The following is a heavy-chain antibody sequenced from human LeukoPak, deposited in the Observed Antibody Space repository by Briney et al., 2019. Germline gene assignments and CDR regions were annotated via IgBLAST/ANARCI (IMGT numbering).Heavy chain of an antibody. Sequence: GAPVKVSCKASGYTFTGYYMHWVRQAPGQGLEWMGWINPNSGGTNYAQKFQGRVTMTRDTSISTAYMELIRLRSDDTAVYYCARGGPSYYYYMDVWGKGTTVTISS. CDR1: GYTFTGYY. V-gene: IGHV1-2*02. CDR3: ARGGPSYYYYMDV. J-gene: IGHJ6*03. CDR2: INPNSGGT.